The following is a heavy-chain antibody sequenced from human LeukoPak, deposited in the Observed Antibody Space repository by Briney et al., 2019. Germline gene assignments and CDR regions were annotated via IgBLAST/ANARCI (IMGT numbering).Heavy chain of an antibody. CDR2: MSFDGTTK. V-gene: IGHV3-30*04. J-gene: IGHJ5*02. CDR3: ARQAIRGVNSWFDP. Sequence: GGSLRLSCAASGFNFSVSSMHWVRQAPGKGLEGVAVMSFDGTTKLYAHSLKGRFTISRDNSKNTVYLQMRSLRPEDTAVYFCARQAIRGVNSWFDPWGQGTLVTVSS. D-gene: IGHD3-10*01. CDR1: GFNFSVSS.